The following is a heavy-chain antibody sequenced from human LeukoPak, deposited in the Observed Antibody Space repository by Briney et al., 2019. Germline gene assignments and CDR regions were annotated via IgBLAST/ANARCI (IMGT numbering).Heavy chain of an antibody. V-gene: IGHV1-69*04. J-gene: IGHJ4*02. D-gene: IGHD6-19*01. CDR1: GGTFSSYA. Sequence: ASVKVSCKASGGTFSSYAISWVRQAPGQGLEWMGRIIPILGIANYAQKFQGRVTIIADKSTSTAYMELGSLRSEYTAVYYCARLLGDSSGWKNFDYRGQGTLVTVSS. CDR2: IIPILGIA. CDR3: ARLLGDSSGWKNFDY.